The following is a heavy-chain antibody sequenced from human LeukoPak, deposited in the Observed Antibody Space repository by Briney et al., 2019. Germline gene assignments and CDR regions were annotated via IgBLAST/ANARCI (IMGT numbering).Heavy chain of an antibody. Sequence: SETLSLTCTVSGASISSYYWSWIRQPPGKGLEWIGYIYYSGSTNYNPSLKSRVTFSVDTSKNQFSLKLISVTAADTAVYYCARGFGHYYGSGSYFRYWGQGTLVTVSS. V-gene: IGHV4-59*12. CDR3: ARGFGHYYGSGSYFRY. CDR1: GASISSYY. D-gene: IGHD3-10*01. CDR2: IYYSGST. J-gene: IGHJ4*02.